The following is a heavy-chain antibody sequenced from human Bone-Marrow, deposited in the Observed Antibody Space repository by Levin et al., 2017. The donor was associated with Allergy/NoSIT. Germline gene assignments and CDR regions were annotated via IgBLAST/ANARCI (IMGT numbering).Heavy chain of an antibody. D-gene: IGHD4-11*01. CDR3: ARTHDYSNPTYYGMDV. J-gene: IGHJ6*02. CDR2: IDWDDDK. CDR1: GFSLSTSGMC. Sequence: ESGPTLVKPTQTLTLTCTFSGFSLSTSGMCVSWIRQPPGKALEWLALIDWDDDKYYSTSLKTRLTISKDTSKNQVVLTMTNMDPVDTATYYCARTHDYSNPTYYGMDVWGQGTTVTVSS. V-gene: IGHV2-70*01.